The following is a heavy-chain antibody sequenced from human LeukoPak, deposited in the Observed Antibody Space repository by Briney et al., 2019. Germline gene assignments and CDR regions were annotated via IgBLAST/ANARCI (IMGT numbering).Heavy chain of an antibody. CDR1: GFTVSSNY. Sequence: PGGSLRLSCAASGFTVSSNYMSWVRQAPGKGLEGVSILYSGGTTYYADSVKGRFTISRDNSKNTLSLQMNNVRAEDTAVYYCDFVKRNTNWFDPWGQGTLVTVSS. D-gene: IGHD1/OR15-1a*01. J-gene: IGHJ5*02. CDR3: DFVKRNTNWFDP. CDR2: LYSGGTT. V-gene: IGHV3-53*01.